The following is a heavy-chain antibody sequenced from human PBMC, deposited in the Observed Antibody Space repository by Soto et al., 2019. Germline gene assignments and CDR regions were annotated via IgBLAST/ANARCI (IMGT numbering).Heavy chain of an antibody. CDR2: IKSKTDGGTT. J-gene: IGHJ6*02. CDR3: TTLSREGAVAGPARYGMDV. CDR1: GFTFSNAW. Sequence: PGGSLRLSCAASGFTFSNAWMNWVRQAPGKGLEWVGRIKSKTDGGTTDYAAPVKGRFTISRDDSKNTLYLQMNSLKTEDTAVYYCTTLSREGAVAGPARYGMDVWGQGTTVTVSS. D-gene: IGHD6-19*01. V-gene: IGHV3-15*07.